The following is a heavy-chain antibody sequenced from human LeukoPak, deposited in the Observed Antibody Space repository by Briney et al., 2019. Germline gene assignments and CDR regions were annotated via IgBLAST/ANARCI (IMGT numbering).Heavy chain of an antibody. CDR2: ITGSGGIA. Sequence: GGSLRLSCAASGITFSSYGMGWVRQAPGKGLEWVASITGSGGIAYYADSVRGRFTISRDNTNNKLSLHMTSLGVEDTAVYYCAKDGCPTCYFVYYYYGIDVWGQGTTVTVSS. J-gene: IGHJ6*02. CDR3: AKDGCPTCYFVYYYYGIDV. V-gene: IGHV3-23*01. CDR1: GITFSSYG. D-gene: IGHD2-15*01.